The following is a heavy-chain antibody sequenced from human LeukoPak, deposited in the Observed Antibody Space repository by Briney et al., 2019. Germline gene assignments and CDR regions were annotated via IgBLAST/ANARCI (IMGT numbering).Heavy chain of an antibody. D-gene: IGHD4-11*01. V-gene: IGHV4-39*07. CDR3: AREYSNYAGYYYYYYYMDV. Sequence: SATLSLTCTVSGGSISSSSYYWGWIRRPPGKGLEWIGSIYCSGSTYYNPSLKSRVTISVDTSKNQFSLKLSSVTAADTAVYYCAREYSNYAGYYYYYYYMDVWGKGTTVTVSS. J-gene: IGHJ6*03. CDR1: GGSISSSSYY. CDR2: IYCSGST.